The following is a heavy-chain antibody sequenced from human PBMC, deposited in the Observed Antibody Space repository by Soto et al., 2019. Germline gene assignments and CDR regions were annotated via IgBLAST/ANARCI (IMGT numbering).Heavy chain of an antibody. CDR2: IYHSGST. D-gene: IGHD4-17*01. CDR1: GASISSGGYS. V-gene: IGHV4-30-2*01. Sequence: SETLSLTCTVSGASISSGGYSWSWIRQPPGKGLEWIGYIYHSGSTYYNPSLKSRVTISVDRSKNQFSLKLSSVTAADTAVYYCATMGTPVTGLYYFDYWGQGTLVTVSS. CDR3: ATMGTPVTGLYYFDY. J-gene: IGHJ4*02.